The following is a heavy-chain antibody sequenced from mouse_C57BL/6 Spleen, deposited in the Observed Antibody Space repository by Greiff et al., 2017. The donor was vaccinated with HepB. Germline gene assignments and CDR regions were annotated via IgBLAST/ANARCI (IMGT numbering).Heavy chain of an antibody. J-gene: IGHJ2*01. CDR2: INPNNGGT. Sequence: VQLQQSGPELVKPGASVKISCKASGYTFTDYYMNWVKQSHGKSLEWIGDINPNNGGTSYNQKFKGKATLTVDKSSSTAYMELRSLTSEDSAVYYCANLLPFYWGQGTTLTVSS. CDR1: GYTFTDYY. CDR3: ANLLPFY. D-gene: IGHD1-1*01. V-gene: IGHV1-26*01.